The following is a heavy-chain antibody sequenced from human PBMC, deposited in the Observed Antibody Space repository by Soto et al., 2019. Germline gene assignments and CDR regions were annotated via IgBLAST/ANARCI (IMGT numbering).Heavy chain of an antibody. Sequence: VQLVESGGGVVQPGRSLRLSCAASGFAFNTYAMHWVRQAPGKGLEWVTIISYDGSNKYYADSVKGRFTISRDNSKNTLYLQMNSLRPEDTAVYYCARTLGYCTGNNCLLPFDSWGQGTLVIVSS. V-gene: IGHV3-30-3*01. CDR1: GFAFNTYA. J-gene: IGHJ4*02. D-gene: IGHD2-8*02. CDR3: ARTLGYCTGNNCLLPFDS. CDR2: ISYDGSNK.